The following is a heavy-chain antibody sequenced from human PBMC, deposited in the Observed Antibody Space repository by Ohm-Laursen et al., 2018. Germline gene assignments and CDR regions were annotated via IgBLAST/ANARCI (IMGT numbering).Heavy chain of an antibody. CDR1: GFTFSSYS. D-gene: IGHD3-16*01. Sequence: SLRLSCSASGFTFSSYSMNWVRQAPGKGLEWVSYINSGRSAIYYADSVKGRFTISRDNARNSLYLQMNSLRVEDTAVYYCASASGYWGQGTLVTVSS. V-gene: IGHV3-48*01. CDR3: ASASGY. CDR2: INSGRSAI. J-gene: IGHJ4*02.